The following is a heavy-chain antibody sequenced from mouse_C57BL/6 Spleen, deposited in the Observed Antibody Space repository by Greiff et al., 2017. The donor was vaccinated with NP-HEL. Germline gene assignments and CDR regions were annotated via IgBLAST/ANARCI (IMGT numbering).Heavy chain of an antibody. Sequence: EVKVVESEGGLVQPGSSMKLSCTASGFTFSDYYMAWVRQVPEKGLEWVANINYDGSSTYYLDSLKSRFIISRDNAKNILYLQMSSLKSEDTATYYCARVPPSTMRAPLYFDYWGQGTTLTVSS. CDR3: ARVPPSTMRAPLYFDY. CDR2: INYDGSST. V-gene: IGHV5-16*01. J-gene: IGHJ2*01. CDR1: GFTFSDYY. D-gene: IGHD2-4*01.